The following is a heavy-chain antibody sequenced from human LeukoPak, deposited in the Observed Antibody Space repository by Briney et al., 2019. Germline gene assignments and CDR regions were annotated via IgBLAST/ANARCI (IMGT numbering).Heavy chain of an antibody. CDR2: ISGSGGST. CDR1: GFTFSSYA. D-gene: IGHD3-22*01. CDR3: AKARYYYDSSGPTDY. V-gene: IGHV3-23*01. J-gene: IGHJ4*02. Sequence: GGSLILSCEASGFTFSSYAMSWVRQAPGKGLEWVSAISGSGGSTYYADSVKGRFSISRDNSKNTLYLQMNSLRAEDTAVYYCAKARYYYDSSGPTDYWGQGTLVTASS.